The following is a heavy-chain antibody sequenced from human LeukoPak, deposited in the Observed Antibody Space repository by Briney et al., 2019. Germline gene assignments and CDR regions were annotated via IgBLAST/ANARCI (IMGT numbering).Heavy chain of an antibody. Sequence: VASVKVSCKASGYTFTNYGITWMRQAPGQGLEWMGWINTYNGNTNYAQKLQGRVTTTTDTSTSTAYMELRSLRSDDTAVFYCARDLVDGVGAPGAYWGQGALVTVSS. CDR3: ARDLVDGVGAPGAY. J-gene: IGHJ4*02. D-gene: IGHD1-26*01. V-gene: IGHV1-18*01. CDR2: INTYNGNT. CDR1: GYTFTNYG.